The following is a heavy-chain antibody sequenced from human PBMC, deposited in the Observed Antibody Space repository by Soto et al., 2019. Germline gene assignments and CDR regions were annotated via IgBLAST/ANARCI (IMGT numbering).Heavy chain of an antibody. D-gene: IGHD2-15*01. J-gene: IGHJ5*02. V-gene: IGHV4-34*01. CDR2: IDPSRSA. Sequence: SETLSLTCAIYGGSFGAYYWTWIRQPPGKGLEWIGEIDPSRSANYNPSLKSRVTISADTSKNQFSLKLSSVTAADTAVYYCARGKSSYGRGPWGQEPLVTVS. CDR3: ARGKSSYGRGP. CDR1: GGSFGAYY.